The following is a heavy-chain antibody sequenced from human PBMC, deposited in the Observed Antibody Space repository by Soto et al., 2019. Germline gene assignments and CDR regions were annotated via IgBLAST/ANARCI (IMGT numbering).Heavy chain of an antibody. CDR2: THYRSGWSY. J-gene: IGHJ6*02. CDR3: VRGRWNYDGMDV. V-gene: IGHV6-1*01. D-gene: IGHD2-15*01. CDR1: GDSVSGKSTA. Sequence: QVQLQQSGPGLVKPSQTLSLTCAISGDSVSGKSTAWNWIRQSPSRGLEWLGRTHYRSGWSYDYAQSVKSRISINPDTLKNQFSLQLNSVTPEDTALYYCVRGRWNYDGMDVWGQGTTVTVSS.